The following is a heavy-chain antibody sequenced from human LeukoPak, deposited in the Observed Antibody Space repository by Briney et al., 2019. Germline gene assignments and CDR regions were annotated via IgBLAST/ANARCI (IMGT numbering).Heavy chain of an antibody. CDR2: MNPNSGNT. CDR1: GYTFTSYD. D-gene: IGHD6-13*01. Sequence: GASVKVSCKASGYTFTSYDINWVRQATGQGLEWMGWMNPNSGNTGYAQKFQGRVTITRNTSISTAYMELSSLRSEDTAVYYCARRKYSSSWDPSRFDYWGQGTLVTVSS. CDR3: ARRKYSSSWDPSRFDY. J-gene: IGHJ4*02. V-gene: IGHV1-8*03.